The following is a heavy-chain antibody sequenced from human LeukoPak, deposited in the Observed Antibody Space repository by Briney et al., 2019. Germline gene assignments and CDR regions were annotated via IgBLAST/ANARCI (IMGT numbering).Heavy chain of an antibody. Sequence: GGSLRLSCAASGFTFSSYSMNWVRQAPGKGLEWVSSISSSSSYIYYADSVKGRFTISRDNAKNSLYLQMNSLRAEDTAVYYCARMGVASMTTLYYFDYWGQGTLVTVS. CDR2: ISSSSSYI. V-gene: IGHV3-21*01. D-gene: IGHD4-11*01. CDR1: GFTFSSYS. CDR3: ARMGVASMTTLYYFDY. J-gene: IGHJ4*02.